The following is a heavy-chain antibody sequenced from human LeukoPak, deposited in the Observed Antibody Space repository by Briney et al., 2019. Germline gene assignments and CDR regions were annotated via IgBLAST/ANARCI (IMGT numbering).Heavy chain of an antibody. CDR3: ASRLTDYGSGSYYRAFDI. Sequence: SVKVSCQASGGTFSSYAISWVRQAPGQGREWMGGIIPIFGTANYAQKFQGRVTITADESTSTAYMELSSLRSEDTAVYYCASRLTDYGSGSYYRAFDIWGQGTMATVSS. CDR1: GGTFSSYA. V-gene: IGHV1-69*13. CDR2: IIPIFGTA. D-gene: IGHD3-10*01. J-gene: IGHJ3*02.